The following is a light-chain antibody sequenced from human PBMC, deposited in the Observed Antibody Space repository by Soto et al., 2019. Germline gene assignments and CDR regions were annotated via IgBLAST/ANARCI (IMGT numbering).Light chain of an antibody. CDR3: QQRSTWPWT. V-gene: IGKV3-11*01. J-gene: IGKJ1*01. CDR2: DAS. CDR1: QSVGSY. Sequence: EIVLTQSPATLSLSPGERATLSCRASQSVGSYLAWYQQKPGQAPRLLIYDASNRATGIPARFSGGGSGTDFTLTIGSLEPEDFAVYYCQQRSTWPWTFGQGTKVEIK.